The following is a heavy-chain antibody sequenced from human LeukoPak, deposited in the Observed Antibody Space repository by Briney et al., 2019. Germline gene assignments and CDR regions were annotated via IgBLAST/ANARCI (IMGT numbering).Heavy chain of an antibody. Sequence: GGSLRLSCAASGFTFSSYSMNWVRQAPGKGLKWVSYISSSSSTIYYADSVKGRFTISRDNAKNSLYLQMNSLRAEDTAVYYCARILRAGGYPNFDYWGQGTLVTVSS. CDR1: GFTFSSYS. J-gene: IGHJ4*02. CDR2: ISSSSSTI. V-gene: IGHV3-48*01. CDR3: ARILRAGGYPNFDY. D-gene: IGHD3-10*01.